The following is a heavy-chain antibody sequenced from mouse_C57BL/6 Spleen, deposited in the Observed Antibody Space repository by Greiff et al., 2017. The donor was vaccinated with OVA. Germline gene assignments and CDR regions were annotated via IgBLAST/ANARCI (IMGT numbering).Heavy chain of an antibody. V-gene: IGHV1-64*01. CDR1: GYTFTSYW. CDR3: ARSVIYYDYDVAY. CDR2: IHPNSGST. Sequence: VQLQQSGAELVKPGASVKLSCKASGYTFTSYWMHWVKQRPGQGLEWIGMIHPNSGSTNYNEKFKSKATLTVDKSSSTAYMQLSSLTSEDSAVYYCARSVIYYDYDVAYWGQGTLVTVSA. J-gene: IGHJ3*01. D-gene: IGHD2-4*01.